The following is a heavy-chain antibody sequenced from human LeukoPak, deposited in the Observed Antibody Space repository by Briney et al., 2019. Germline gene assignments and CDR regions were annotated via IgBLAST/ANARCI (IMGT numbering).Heavy chain of an antibody. D-gene: IGHD3-22*01. J-gene: IGHJ5*02. V-gene: IGHV1-69*13. CDR2: IIPIFGTA. CDR3: ARDFLPKCYYDSSGSSWFDP. Sequence: SVKVSCKASGGTFSSYAISWVRQAPGQGLEWMGGIIPIFGTANYAQKFQGRVTITADESTSTAYMELSSLRSEDTAVYYCARDFLPKCYYDSSGSSWFDPWGQGTLVTVSS. CDR1: GGTFSSYA.